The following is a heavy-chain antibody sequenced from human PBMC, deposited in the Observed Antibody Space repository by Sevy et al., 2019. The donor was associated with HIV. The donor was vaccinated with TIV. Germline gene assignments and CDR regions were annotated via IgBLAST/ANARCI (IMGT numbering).Heavy chain of an antibody. CDR3: AKDFSYGGNSWNFDL. CDR1: GFIFSKFA. J-gene: IGHJ4*02. CDR2: VSGNDGST. V-gene: IGHV3-23*01. Sequence: GGSLRLSCAASGFIFSKFALSWVRQAPGRGLEWVSAVSGNDGSTYYAASVKGRFPISRDISENMLYLQMNSLSAEDTAVYYCAKDFSYGGNSWNFDLWGQGTLVTVSS. D-gene: IGHD3-9*01.